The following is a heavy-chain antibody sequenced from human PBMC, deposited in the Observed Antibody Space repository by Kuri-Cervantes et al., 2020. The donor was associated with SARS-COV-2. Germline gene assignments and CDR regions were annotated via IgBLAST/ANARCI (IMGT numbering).Heavy chain of an antibody. D-gene: IGHD3-22*01. V-gene: IGHV3-23*01. J-gene: IGHJ2*01. CDR1: GFTFSNYA. CDR2: ISGSGGST. Sequence: GESLKISCAASGFTFSNYAMNWVRQAPGKGLEWVSTISGSGGSTYYADSVKGRFTISRDNSKHTLYLQMNSLRAEDTAVYYCAKDAYVSAEGDSSGYDWYFDLWGRGTLVTVSS. CDR3: AKDAYVSAEGDSSGYDWYFDL.